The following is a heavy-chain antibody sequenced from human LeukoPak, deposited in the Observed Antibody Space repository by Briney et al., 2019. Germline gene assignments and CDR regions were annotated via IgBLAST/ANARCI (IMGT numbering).Heavy chain of an antibody. J-gene: IGHJ4*02. CDR3: ARVYGAFVDY. CDR1: GFTFSSYW. Sequence: GGSLRLSCAASGFTFSSYWMHWVRQAPGKGLMWVSRVKTDGSSVSYADSVKGRFTISRDNAKNTLYLQMNSLGAGDTAVYYCARVYGAFVDYWGQGTLVTVSS. D-gene: IGHD4/OR15-4a*01. CDR2: VKTDGSSV. V-gene: IGHV3-74*01.